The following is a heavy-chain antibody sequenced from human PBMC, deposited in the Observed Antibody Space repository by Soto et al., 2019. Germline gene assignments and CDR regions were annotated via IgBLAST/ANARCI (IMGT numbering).Heavy chain of an antibody. CDR3: TTRSDYGDYVGYYYGMDV. Sequence: GGSLRLSCAASGFTFSSYAMHWVRQAPGKGLEWVAVIWYDGSNKYYADSVKGRFTISRDNSKNTLYLQMNSLKTEDTAVYYCTTRSDYGDYVGYYYGMDVWGQGTTVTVSS. V-gene: IGHV3-33*01. D-gene: IGHD4-17*01. CDR2: IWYDGSNK. J-gene: IGHJ6*02. CDR1: GFTFSSYA.